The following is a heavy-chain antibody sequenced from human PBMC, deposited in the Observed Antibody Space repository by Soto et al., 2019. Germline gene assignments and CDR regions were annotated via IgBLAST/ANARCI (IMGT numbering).Heavy chain of an antibody. CDR2: IDAGNGNT. CDR3: ARGYCSSTSCYYYYYYGMDV. J-gene: IGHJ6*02. D-gene: IGHD2-2*01. Sequence: RASVKVSCKASGYTFTSYPTHWVRQAPGQRLEWMGWIDAGNGNTKYSQKFRGRVTFTTDTSASTAYMDLSSLRSEDTAVYYCARGYCSSTSCYYYYYYGMDVWGQGTTVTVSS. V-gene: IGHV1-3*01. CDR1: GYTFTSYP.